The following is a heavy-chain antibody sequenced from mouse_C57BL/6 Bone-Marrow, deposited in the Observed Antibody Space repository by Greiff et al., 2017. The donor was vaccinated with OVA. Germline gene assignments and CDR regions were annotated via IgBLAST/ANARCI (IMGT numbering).Heavy chain of an antibody. D-gene: IGHD1-1*01. CDR3: ARRGLLRTNYAMDY. CDR2: IDPSDSYT. Sequence: QVQLQQPGAELVKPGASVKLSCKASGYTFTSYWMQWVKQRPGQGLEWIGEIDPSDSYTNYNQKFKGKAKLTVDTSSSTAYMQLSSLTSEDSAVYYCARRGLLRTNYAMDYWGQGTSVTVSS. CDR1: GYTFTSYW. J-gene: IGHJ4*01. V-gene: IGHV1-50*01.